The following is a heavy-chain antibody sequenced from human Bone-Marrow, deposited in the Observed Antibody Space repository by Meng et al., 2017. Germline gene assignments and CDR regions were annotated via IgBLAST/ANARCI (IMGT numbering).Heavy chain of an antibody. CDR3: AHSPYASGVRRDFDY. V-gene: IGHV2-5*02. J-gene: IGHJ4*02. CDR2: IYCDDDK. D-gene: IGHD3-10*01. CDR1: GFSVSTRGVG. Sequence: QITWKESGPTLVKPTQTLTLTCPFSGFSVSTRGVGVGWIRQPPGKALEWLALIYCDDDKRYSPSLKGRLTITRDTSKNQVVLTMTNMDPVDTATYYCAHSPYASGVRRDFDYWGQGTLVTVSS.